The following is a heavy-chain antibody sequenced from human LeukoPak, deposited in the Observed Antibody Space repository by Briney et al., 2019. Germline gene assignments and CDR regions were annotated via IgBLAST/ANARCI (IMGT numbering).Heavy chain of an antibody. Sequence: ASVKVSCKVSGYTFTDYYMHWVQQAPGKGLEWMGLVDPEDGGTIYAEKFQGRVTITADTSTDTAYMELSSLRSEDTAVYYCATDRDSGSYYAFDYWGQGTLVTVSS. J-gene: IGHJ4*02. D-gene: IGHD1-26*01. V-gene: IGHV1-69-2*01. CDR3: ATDRDSGSYYAFDY. CDR2: VDPEDGGT. CDR1: GYTFTDYY.